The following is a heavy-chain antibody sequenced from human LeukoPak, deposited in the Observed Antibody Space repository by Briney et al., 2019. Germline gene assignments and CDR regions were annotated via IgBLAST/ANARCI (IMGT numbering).Heavy chain of an antibody. CDR3: ARDLSSSYDHDAFDI. CDR1: GFTFSSYS. V-gene: IGHV3-21*01. D-gene: IGHD6-6*01. Sequence: PGGSLRLSCAASGFTFSSYSMNCVRQAPGKGLEWVSSISSSSSYIYYADSVKGRFTISRDNAKNSLYLQMNSLRAEDTAVYYCARDLSSSYDHDAFDIWGQGTMVTVSS. CDR2: ISSSSSYI. J-gene: IGHJ3*02.